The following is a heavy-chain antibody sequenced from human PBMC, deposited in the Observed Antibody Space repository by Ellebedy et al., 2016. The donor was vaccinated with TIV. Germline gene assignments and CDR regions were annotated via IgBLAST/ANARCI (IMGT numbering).Heavy chain of an antibody. CDR1: GGTFSSYA. Sequence: ASVKVSCKASGGTFSSYAISWVRQAPGQGLEWMGIINPSGGSTTYAQKFQGRVTMTRDTSTSTVYMELSSLRFEDTAVYYCATAGTTVTTPIEYWGQGTLVTVSS. D-gene: IGHD4-17*01. CDR3: ATAGTTVTTPIEY. V-gene: IGHV1-46*01. J-gene: IGHJ4*02. CDR2: INPSGGST.